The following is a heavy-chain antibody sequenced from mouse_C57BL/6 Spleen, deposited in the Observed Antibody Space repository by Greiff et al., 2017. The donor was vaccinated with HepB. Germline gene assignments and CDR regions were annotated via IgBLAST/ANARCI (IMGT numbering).Heavy chain of an antibody. CDR2: IDPENGDT. Sequence: EVQLQQSGAELVRPGASVKLSCTASGFNIKDDYMHWVKQRPEQGLEWIGWIDPENGDTEYASKFQGKATIPADTSSNTAYLQLSSLTSEDTAVYYCTRYNGYYAMDYWGQGTSVTVSS. J-gene: IGHJ4*01. V-gene: IGHV14-4*01. D-gene: IGHD1-3*01. CDR3: TRYNGYYAMDY. CDR1: GFNIKDDY.